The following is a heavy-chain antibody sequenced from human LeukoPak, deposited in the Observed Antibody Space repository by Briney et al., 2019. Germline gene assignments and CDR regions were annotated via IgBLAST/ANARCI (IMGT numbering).Heavy chain of an antibody. Sequence: ASETLSLTCTASGDSISSTSYFWGWIRQPPGKGLEWIATIYYSGTTYYNPSLKSRVTISVDTSKNQFSLKLSSVTAADTAVYYCATQGFWSGFREYAFDIWGQGTMVTVSS. D-gene: IGHD3-3*01. V-gene: IGHV4-39*07. CDR2: IYYSGTT. CDR3: ATQGFWSGFREYAFDI. J-gene: IGHJ3*02. CDR1: GDSISSTSYF.